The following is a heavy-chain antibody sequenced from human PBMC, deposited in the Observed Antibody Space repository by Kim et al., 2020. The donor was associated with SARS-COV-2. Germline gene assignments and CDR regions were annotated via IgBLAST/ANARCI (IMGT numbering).Heavy chain of an antibody. D-gene: IGHD6-13*01. V-gene: IGHV4-34*01. CDR2: INHSGST. Sequence: SETLSLTCAVYGGSFSGYYWSWIRQPPGKGLEWIGEINHSGSTNYNPSLKSRVTISVDTSKNQFSLKLSSVTAADTAVYYCARTRSIAAAAPSGFDYWGQGTLVTDSS. CDR1: GGSFSGYY. J-gene: IGHJ4*02. CDR3: ARTRSIAAAAPSGFDY.